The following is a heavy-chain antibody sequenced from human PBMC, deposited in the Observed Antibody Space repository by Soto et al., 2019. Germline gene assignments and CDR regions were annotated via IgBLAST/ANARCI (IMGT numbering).Heavy chain of an antibody. Sequence: GGSLRLSCAASGFTFSSYAMSWVRQAPGKGLEWVSAISGSGGSTYYADSVKGRFTISRDNSKNTLYLQMNSLRAEDTAVYYCAKIGYCSSTSCYVVPVVFRYYYYGMDVWGQGTTVTVS. CDR3: AKIGYCSSTSCYVVPVVFRYYYYGMDV. J-gene: IGHJ6*02. V-gene: IGHV3-23*01. CDR2: ISGSGGST. CDR1: GFTFSSYA. D-gene: IGHD2-2*03.